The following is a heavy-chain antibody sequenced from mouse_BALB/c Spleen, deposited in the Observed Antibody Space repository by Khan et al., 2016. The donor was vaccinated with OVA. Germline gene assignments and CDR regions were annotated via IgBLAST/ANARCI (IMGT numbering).Heavy chain of an antibody. D-gene: IGHD1-1*01. Sequence: EVELVESGGGLVQPGGSRKLSCAASGFTFSSYGMHWVRQAPEQGLEWVAYISGDSNTIYYADTVKGRFTISRDNPKNTLFLQMTSLMSADTARYYCATSYFYGYYFDYWGPGTTLTVSS. CDR3: ATSYFYGYYFDY. J-gene: IGHJ2*01. V-gene: IGHV5-17*02. CDR2: ISGDSNTI. CDR1: GFTFSSYG.